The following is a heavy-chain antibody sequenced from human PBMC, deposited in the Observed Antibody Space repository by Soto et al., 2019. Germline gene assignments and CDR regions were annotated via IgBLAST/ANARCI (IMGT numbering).Heavy chain of an antibody. CDR2: IIPLFGIT. Sequence: QMQLVQSGAEVKRPGSSVKVSCKASGGTFTNYAITWVRQAPGQGLEWMGGIIPLFGITNYAQKFQGRVTITADESSNAAYMELSSLTSEDTAVYYCVPLQPSTIIGRPGMDVWGQGTTVTVS. CDR3: VPLQPSTIIGRPGMDV. V-gene: IGHV1-69*01. CDR1: GGTFTNYA. D-gene: IGHD3-22*01. J-gene: IGHJ6*02.